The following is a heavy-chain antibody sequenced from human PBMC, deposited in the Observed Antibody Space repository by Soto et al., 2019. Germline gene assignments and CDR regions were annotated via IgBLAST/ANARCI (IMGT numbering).Heavy chain of an antibody. CDR2: ISSSGRT. J-gene: IGHJ4*02. V-gene: IGHV4-31*11. D-gene: IGHD3-16*02. Sequence: QVHLQESGPGLVKPSQTLSLYCAVSGASISSDAYPWSWIRQHPGKGLEWVVFISSSGRTYYNPSLKSRLTISADTSKSLFSLQLTSVSAEDTAMYFCARYRVTGTWSKFDYWGQGTLVTVSS. CDR3: ARYRVTGTWSKFDY. CDR1: GASISSDAYP.